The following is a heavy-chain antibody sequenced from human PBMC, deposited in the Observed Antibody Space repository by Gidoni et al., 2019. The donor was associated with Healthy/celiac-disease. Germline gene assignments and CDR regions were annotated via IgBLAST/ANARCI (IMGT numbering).Heavy chain of an antibody. CDR2: IYPGHSDT. Sequence: EVQLVQSGAEVKKPGESLKISCKGSGYSFTSYWIGWARQMPGKGLEWMGIIYPGHSDTRYSPSFQGQVTISADKSISTAYLQWSSLKASDTAMYYCARVGEYSSSWAYYYYGMDVWGQGTTVTVSS. D-gene: IGHD6-13*01. V-gene: IGHV5-51*03. CDR3: ARVGEYSSSWAYYYYGMDV. J-gene: IGHJ6*02. CDR1: GYSFTSYW.